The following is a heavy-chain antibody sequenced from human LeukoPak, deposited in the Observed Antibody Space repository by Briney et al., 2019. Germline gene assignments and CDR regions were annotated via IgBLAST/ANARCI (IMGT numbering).Heavy chain of an antibody. J-gene: IGHJ6*04. CDR2: IKQDGSEK. D-gene: IGHD3-10*02. V-gene: IGHV3-7*01. CDR1: GFIIISYR. Sequence: PGESLRLSCAASGFIIISYRMSWVRQAPGKGLEWVANIKQDGSEKYYVDSVKGRFTISRDNAKNSLYLQMNSLRAEDTAVYYCAELGITMIGGVWGKGTTVTISS. CDR3: AELGITMIGGV.